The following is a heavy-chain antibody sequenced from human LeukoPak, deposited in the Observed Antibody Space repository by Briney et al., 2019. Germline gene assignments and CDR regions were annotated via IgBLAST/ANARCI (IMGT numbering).Heavy chain of an antibody. CDR1: GGSFSDNF. D-gene: IGHD1-26*01. V-gene: IGHV4-34*01. Sequence: PSETLSLTCAVYGGSFSDNFWSWIRQPPGKGLEWIGEINHSGSTNYNPSLKTRLTISVDTSKNQFSLKLSSVTAADTAVYYCARAASSVDYSGSDSPFDYWGQGTLVTVSS. CDR3: ARAASSVDYSGSDSPFDY. J-gene: IGHJ4*02. CDR2: INHSGST.